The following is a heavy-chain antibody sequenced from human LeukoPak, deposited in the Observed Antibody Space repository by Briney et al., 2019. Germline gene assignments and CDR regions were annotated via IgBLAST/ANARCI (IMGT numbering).Heavy chain of an antibody. CDR2: ISGDGGST. J-gene: IGHJ4*02. CDR3: AKDYAGYYDSSGYPPDY. D-gene: IGHD3-22*01. Sequence: PGGSLRLSCAASGFIFDDYAMHWVRQAPGKGLEWVSLISGDGGSTYYADSVKGRFTISRDNSKNSLYLQMNSLRTEDTALYYCAKDYAGYYDSSGYPPDYWGQGTLVTVSS. CDR1: GFIFDDYA. V-gene: IGHV3-43*02.